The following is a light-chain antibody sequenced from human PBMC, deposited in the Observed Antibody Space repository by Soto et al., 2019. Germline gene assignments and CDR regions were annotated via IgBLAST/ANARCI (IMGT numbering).Light chain of an antibody. Sequence: DIQMNQSPSTLSASVGDRVTITCRASQSISSYLAWYQQKPGKAPKVLIYKASILESGVPSRFSGSGSGTAFSLTISSLQPDDFATYYCQEYKTYSQTFGQGTKVEIK. CDR1: QSISSY. J-gene: IGKJ1*01. CDR3: QEYKTYSQT. CDR2: KAS. V-gene: IGKV1-5*03.